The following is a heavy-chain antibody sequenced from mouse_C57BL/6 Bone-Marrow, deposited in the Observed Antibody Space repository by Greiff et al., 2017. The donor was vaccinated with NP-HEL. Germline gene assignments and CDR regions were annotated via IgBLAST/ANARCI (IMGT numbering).Heavy chain of an antibody. V-gene: IGHV5-4*03. D-gene: IGHD2-2*01. CDR3: ARWGLPHYFDY. J-gene: IGHJ2*01. CDR1: GFTFSSYA. Sequence: EVMLVESGGGLVKPGGSLKLSCAASGFTFSSYAMSWVRQTPEKRLEWVATISDGGSYTYYPDNVQGRFTISRDNAKNNLYLQMSHLKSEDTAMYYCARWGLPHYFDYWGQGTTLTVSS. CDR2: ISDGGSYT.